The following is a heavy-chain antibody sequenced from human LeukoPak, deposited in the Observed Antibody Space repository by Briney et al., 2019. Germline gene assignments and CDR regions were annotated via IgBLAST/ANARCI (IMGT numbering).Heavy chain of an antibody. CDR1: GFAFDTYS. V-gene: IGHV3-48*01. CDR3: ARGPSSPLTH. Sequence: PGGSLRLSCAASGFAFDTYSMDWVRQAPGKGLEWLSYISSSSDVIYYADSVKGRFTISRDNAKNSLYLQMNSLRAEDTAVYYCARGPSSPLTHWGQGTLVTVSS. J-gene: IGHJ4*02. CDR2: ISSSSDVI. D-gene: IGHD6-6*01.